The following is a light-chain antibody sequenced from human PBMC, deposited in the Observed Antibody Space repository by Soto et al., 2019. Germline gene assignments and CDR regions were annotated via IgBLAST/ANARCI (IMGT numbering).Light chain of an antibody. V-gene: IGLV6-57*04. CDR3: QSYDSSTVV. J-gene: IGLJ2*01. CDR1: SGSIASNY. CDR2: EDN. Sequence: NFMLTQPHSVSESPGKTVTISCTRSSGSIASNYVQWYQQRPGSAPTTEIYEDNQRISAVPDRFSGSTDGSSNSASLTISGLQTEDEADYYCQSYDSSTVVFGGGTKLTVL.